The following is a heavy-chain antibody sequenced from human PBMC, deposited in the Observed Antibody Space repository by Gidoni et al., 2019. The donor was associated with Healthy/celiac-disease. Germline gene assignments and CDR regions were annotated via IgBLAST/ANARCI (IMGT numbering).Heavy chain of an antibody. J-gene: IGHJ4*02. Sequence: EGQLWEAGGGLVQPGGALRLSGAASGFTFSSYAMSWVRQAPGKGLEWVSAIRGSGGSTSYAPSVTGRFTISRDNSKNTLYLQMTRLRAADPAVYYCAYGVYYFDYWGQGTLVTVSS. CDR3: AYGVYYFDY. CDR2: IRGSGGST. D-gene: IGHD4-17*01. CDR1: GFTFSSYA. V-gene: IGHV3-23*01.